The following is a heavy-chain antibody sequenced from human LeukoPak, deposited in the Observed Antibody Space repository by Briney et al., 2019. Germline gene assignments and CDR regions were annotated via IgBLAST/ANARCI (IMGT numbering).Heavy chain of an antibody. CDR3: ARGGGDYSNYDRYYYYYYMDV. V-gene: IGHV1-69*05. J-gene: IGHJ6*03. Sequence: GASVKVSCKASGGTFSSYAISWVRQAPGQGLEWMGGIIPIFGTANYAQKFQGRVTITTDESTSTAYMELSSLRSEDTAVYYCARGGGDYSNYDRYYYYYYMDVWGKGTTVTVSS. CDR1: GGTFSSYA. D-gene: IGHD4-11*01. CDR2: IIPIFGTA.